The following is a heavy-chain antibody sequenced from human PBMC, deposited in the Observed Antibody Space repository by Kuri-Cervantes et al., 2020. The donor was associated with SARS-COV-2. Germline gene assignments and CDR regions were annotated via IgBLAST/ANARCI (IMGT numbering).Heavy chain of an antibody. V-gene: IGHV3-64D*08. CDR1: GFTFSSYA. CDR3: ARVGYCSSTSCYNFDY. J-gene: IGHJ4*02. D-gene: IGHD2-2*02. CDR2: ISSNGGST. Sequence: GESLKISCSASGFTFSSYAMHWVRQAPGKGLEYVSAISSNGGSTYYADSVKGRFTISRDNSKNTLYLQMSSLRAEDTAVYYCARVGYCSSTSCYNFDYWGQGTLVTVSS.